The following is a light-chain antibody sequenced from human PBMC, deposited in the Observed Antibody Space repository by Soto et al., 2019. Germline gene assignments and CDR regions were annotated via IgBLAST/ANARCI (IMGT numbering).Light chain of an antibody. CDR1: QSVSSY. Sequence: EIVLTQSPATLSLSPGERAALSCRASQSVSSYLAWYQQKPGQAPRLLIYDASNRATGIPARFSGSGSGTDLTLTISILEPEDFADYYCQQRSNWPRTFGQGTKVDIK. CDR3: QQRSNWPRT. CDR2: DAS. V-gene: IGKV3-11*01. J-gene: IGKJ1*01.